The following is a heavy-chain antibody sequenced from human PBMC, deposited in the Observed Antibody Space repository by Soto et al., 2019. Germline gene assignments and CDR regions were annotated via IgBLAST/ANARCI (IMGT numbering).Heavy chain of an antibody. Sequence: SETLSLTCTVSGGSISSYYWSWIRQPPGKGLEWIGYIYYSGSTNYNPSLKSRVTISVDTSKNQFSLKLSSVTAADTAVYYCARAGYSSGWYSPYYYYYGMDVWGQGTKVTVSS. J-gene: IGHJ6*02. CDR2: IYYSGST. D-gene: IGHD6-19*01. CDR3: ARAGYSSGWYSPYYYYYGMDV. CDR1: GGSISSYY. V-gene: IGHV4-59*01.